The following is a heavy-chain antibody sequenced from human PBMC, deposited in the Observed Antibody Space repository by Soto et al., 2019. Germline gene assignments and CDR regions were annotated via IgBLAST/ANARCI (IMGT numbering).Heavy chain of an antibody. CDR1: GGTFSSYA. CDR3: ARVGDIAVVPDANYYYYGMDV. Sequence: SVKVSCKASGGTFSSYAISWVRQAPGQGLEWMGGIIPIFGTANYAQKFQGRVTITADKSTSTAYMELSSLRSEDTAVYYCARVGDIAVVPDANYYYYGMDVWGQGTTVTVYS. CDR2: IIPIFGTA. V-gene: IGHV1-69*06. J-gene: IGHJ6*02. D-gene: IGHD2-2*01.